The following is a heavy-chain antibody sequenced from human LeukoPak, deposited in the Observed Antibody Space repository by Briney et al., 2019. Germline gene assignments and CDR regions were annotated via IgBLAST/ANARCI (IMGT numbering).Heavy chain of an antibody. D-gene: IGHD2-21*02. CDR1: GDTFSSYT. CDR3: ATKGYCGGDCHFDY. V-gene: IGHV1-69*02. CDR2: IIPILGIA. J-gene: IGHJ4*02. Sequence: ASVKVSCKASGDTFSSYTISWVRQAPGQGLEWMGRIIPILGIANYAQKFQGRVTITADKSTSTAYMELSSLRSEDTAVYYCATKGYCGGDCHFDYWGQGTLVTVSS.